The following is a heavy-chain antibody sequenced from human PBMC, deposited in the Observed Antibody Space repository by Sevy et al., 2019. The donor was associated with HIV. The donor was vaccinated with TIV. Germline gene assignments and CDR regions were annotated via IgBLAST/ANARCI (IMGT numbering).Heavy chain of an antibody. CDR3: AGEGIAADLDY. Sequence: GGSLRLSCAASGFTFSSYSMNWVRQAPGKGLEWVSSISSSSSYIYYAASVKGRFTISRDNAKNSLYLKMNSVRAEDTAVYYCAGEGIAADLDYWGQGTLVTVSS. V-gene: IGHV3-21*01. D-gene: IGHD6-13*01. CDR2: ISSSSSYI. J-gene: IGHJ4*02. CDR1: GFTFSSYS.